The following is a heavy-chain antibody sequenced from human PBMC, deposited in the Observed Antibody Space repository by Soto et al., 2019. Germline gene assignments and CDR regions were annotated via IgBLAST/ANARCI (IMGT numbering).Heavy chain of an antibody. Sequence: GGSLRLSCAASGFTFSSYAMSWVRQAPGKGLEWVSAISGSGGSTYYADSVKGRFTISRDNSKNTLYLQMNSLRPEDTAVYYCAKDSGYQLPDNYFYYGLDVWGQGTTVTVSS. D-gene: IGHD2-2*01. CDR3: AKDSGYQLPDNYFYYGLDV. J-gene: IGHJ6*02. CDR1: GFTFSSYA. CDR2: ISGSGGST. V-gene: IGHV3-23*01.